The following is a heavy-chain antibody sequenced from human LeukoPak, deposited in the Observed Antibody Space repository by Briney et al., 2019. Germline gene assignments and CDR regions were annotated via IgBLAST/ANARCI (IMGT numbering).Heavy chain of an antibody. CDR1: GFTFSSYA. J-gene: IGHJ4*02. D-gene: IGHD2-2*02. V-gene: IGHV3-23*01. CDR2: ISGSGGST. CDR3: AKLGVVVPAVILSNYFDY. Sequence: QTGGSLRLSCAASGFTFSSYAMSWVRQAPGKGLEWVSAISGSGGSTYYADSVKGRFTISRDNSKNTLYLQMNSLRAEDTAVYYCAKLGVVVPAVILSNYFDYWGQGTLVTVSS.